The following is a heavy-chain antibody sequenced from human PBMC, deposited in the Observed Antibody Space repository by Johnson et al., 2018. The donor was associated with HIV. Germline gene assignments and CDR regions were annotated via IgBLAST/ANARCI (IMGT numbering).Heavy chain of an antibody. CDR2: IQSGGGT. CDR3: AKDLSSELLWFIRDAFDV. V-gene: IGHV3-66*02. D-gene: IGHD3-10*01. Sequence: VQLVESEGGLVQPGGSLRLSCTASGFTVSSNYMSWVRQAPGTGLKWVEIIQSGGGTYHADSVKGRFTLSRDNSKNTLFLQMNSLRAEDTAVYYCAKDLSSELLWFIRDAFDVWGQGTMVTVSS. J-gene: IGHJ3*01. CDR1: GFTVSSNY.